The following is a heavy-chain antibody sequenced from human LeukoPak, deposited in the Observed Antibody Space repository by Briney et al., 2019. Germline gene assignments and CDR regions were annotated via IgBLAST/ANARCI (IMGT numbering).Heavy chain of an antibody. D-gene: IGHD3-22*01. CDR2: INHSGST. CDR3: ARGRSYYYDSSGYYTQD. V-gene: IGHV4-34*01. Sequence: SETLSLTCAVYGVSFSGYYWSWIRQPPGKGLEWIGEINHSGSTNYNPSLKSRVTISVDTSKNQFSLKLSSVTAADTAVYYCARGRSYYYDSSGYYTQDWGQGTLVTVSS. J-gene: IGHJ4*02. CDR1: GVSFSGYY.